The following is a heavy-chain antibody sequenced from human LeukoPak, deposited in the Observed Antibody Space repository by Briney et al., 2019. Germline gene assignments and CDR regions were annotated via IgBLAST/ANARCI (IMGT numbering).Heavy chain of an antibody. CDR2: IYYSGST. Sequence: SETLSLTCTVSGGSIRSYYWSWIRQPPGKGLEWIGYIYYSGSTNYNPSLKSRVTISVDTSKNQFSLKLSSVTAAGTAVYYCAREGRSSWFKGGNWFDPWGQGTLVTVSS. CDR3: AREGRSSWFKGGNWFDP. D-gene: IGHD6-13*01. J-gene: IGHJ5*02. CDR1: GGSIRSYY. V-gene: IGHV4-59*01.